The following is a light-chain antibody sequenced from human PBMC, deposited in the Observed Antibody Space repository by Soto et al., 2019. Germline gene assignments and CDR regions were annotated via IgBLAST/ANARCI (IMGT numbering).Light chain of an antibody. CDR1: SSNIGTSS. Sequence: QSVLTQSHSASGTPGQRVTISCSGSSSNIGTSSVHWFQQLPGTAPKLLISTTNQRPSGVPERFSGSKSGTSASLAISGLQSEDEADYYCAAWDDSLNGHVFGTGTQLTVL. V-gene: IGLV1-44*01. CDR3: AAWDDSLNGHV. J-gene: IGLJ1*01. CDR2: TTN.